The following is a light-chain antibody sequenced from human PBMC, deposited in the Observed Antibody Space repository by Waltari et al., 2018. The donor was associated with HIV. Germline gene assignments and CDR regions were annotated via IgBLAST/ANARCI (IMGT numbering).Light chain of an antibody. J-gene: IGKJ5*01. CDR2: GAS. CDR1: QSVSSN. V-gene: IGKV3-15*01. CDR3: QQYTNWPIT. Sequence: EIVMTQSPVTLSVSPGERATLSCRASQSVSSNLAWYQQKPGQAPRLLIYGASARATGIPARLSGSGSGTEFTLTISSLQSEDFALYSCQQYTNWPITFGQGTRLEIK.